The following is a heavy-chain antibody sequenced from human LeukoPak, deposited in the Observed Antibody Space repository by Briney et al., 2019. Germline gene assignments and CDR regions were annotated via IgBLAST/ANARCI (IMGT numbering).Heavy chain of an antibody. D-gene: IGHD5-24*01. V-gene: IGHV3-74*01. J-gene: IGHJ6*02. CDR3: ARVGRWLQLSYYYYYGMDV. Sequence: PGGSLRLSCAASGFTFSSYWMHWVRQAPGKGLVWVSRINSDGSSTSYADSVKGRFTISRDNAKNTLYLQMNSLRAEDTAVYYCARVGRWLQLSYYYYYGMDVWGQGTTVTVSS. CDR1: GFTFSSYW. CDR2: INSDGSST.